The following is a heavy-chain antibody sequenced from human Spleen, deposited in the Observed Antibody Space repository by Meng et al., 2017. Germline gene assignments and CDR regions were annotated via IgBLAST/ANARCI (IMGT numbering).Heavy chain of an antibody. V-gene: IGHV3-9*01. CDR3: AKAKGIDIVTGYPLDF. CDR2: ISWNSGST. J-gene: IGHJ4*02. Sequence: GGSLRLSCAVSGFSFGDYGMHWVRQVPGKGLEWVAGISWNSGSTDYADSVKGRFTISRDNGKNSLYLQMNSLRLEDTALYYCAKAKGIDIVTGYPLDFWGQGTGVTVSS. D-gene: IGHD3-9*01. CDR1: GFSFGDYG.